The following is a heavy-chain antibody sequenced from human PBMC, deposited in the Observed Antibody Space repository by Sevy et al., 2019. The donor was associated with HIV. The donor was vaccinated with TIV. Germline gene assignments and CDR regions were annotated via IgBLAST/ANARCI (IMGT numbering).Heavy chain of an antibody. Sequence: ASVKVSCKASGYTFTIYGISWVRQAPEQGLEWMGWTSAYSGNTNYAQNLQGRVTMTTDTSTTTAYMELRSLRFDDTAVYYCARTSSYGSGNHFDYWGQGTLVTVSS. CDR2: TSAYSGNT. J-gene: IGHJ4*02. V-gene: IGHV1-18*01. CDR1: GYTFTIYG. CDR3: ARTSSYGSGNHFDY. D-gene: IGHD3-10*01.